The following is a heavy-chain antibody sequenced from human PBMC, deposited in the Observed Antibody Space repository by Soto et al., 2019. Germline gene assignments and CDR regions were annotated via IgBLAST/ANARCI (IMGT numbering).Heavy chain of an antibody. V-gene: IGHV3-33*01. CDR2: IWYDGSNK. CDR1: GFTFSSYG. CDR3: ARDFLYYYGSGSERYYYYGMDV. D-gene: IGHD3-10*01. Sequence: GGSLRLSCAASGFTFSSYGMHWVRQAPGKGLEWVAVIWYDGSNKYYADSVKGRFTISRDNSKNTLYLQMNSLRAEDTAVYYCARDFLYYYGSGSERYYYYGMDVWGQGTTVTVSS. J-gene: IGHJ6*02.